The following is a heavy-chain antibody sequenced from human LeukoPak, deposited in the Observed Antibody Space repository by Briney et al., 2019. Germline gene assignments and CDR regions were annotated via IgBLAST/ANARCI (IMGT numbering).Heavy chain of an antibody. CDR3: AKPVRWLLPDH. J-gene: IGHJ4*02. CDR2: ISAGGGDT. CDR1: GFTLDDYA. V-gene: IGHV3-43*02. Sequence: GGSLRVSCAASGFTLDDYAMHWVRQAPGKGLEWVSLISAGGGDTYYAGSVKGRFTISRDIIKNSLYLQMNSLRTEDTALYYCAKPVRWLLPDHWGKGTRVTVPS. D-gene: IGHD4-23*01.